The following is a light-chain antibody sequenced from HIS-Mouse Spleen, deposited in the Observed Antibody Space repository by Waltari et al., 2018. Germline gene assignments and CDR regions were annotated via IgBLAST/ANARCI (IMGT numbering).Light chain of an antibody. J-gene: IGKJ2*01. CDR3: QQYDNLQYT. CDR2: DAS. CDR1: QDISNY. Sequence: DIQMTQSPSSLSASVGDRVTITCQASQDISNYLNWYQQKPGKAPKPLIYDASNLETGVPSRFSGSGSGTDFTFTISSLQPEDIATYYCQQYDNLQYTFGQGTKLEIK. V-gene: IGKV1-33*01.